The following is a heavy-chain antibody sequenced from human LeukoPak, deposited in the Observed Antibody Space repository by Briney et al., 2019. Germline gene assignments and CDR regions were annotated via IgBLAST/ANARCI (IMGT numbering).Heavy chain of an antibody. D-gene: IGHD4-17*01. V-gene: IGHV4-59*01. J-gene: IGHJ4*02. CDR3: ARGDLYGDYHY. CDR1: GGSISRYY. CDR2: IYYSGST. Sequence: SETLSLTCTVSGGSISRYYWSWIRQPPGKGLEWIGYIYYSGSTNYNPSLKSRVTISVDTSKNQFSLKLSSVTAADTAVYYCARGDLYGDYHYWGQGTLVTVSS.